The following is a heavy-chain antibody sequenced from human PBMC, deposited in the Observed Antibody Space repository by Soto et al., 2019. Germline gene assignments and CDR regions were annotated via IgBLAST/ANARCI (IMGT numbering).Heavy chain of an antibody. J-gene: IGHJ6*02. CDR3: ARGAAGYYYYYGMDV. CDR2: INHSGST. CDR1: CGSFSGYY. D-gene: IGHD6-13*01. Sequence: SETLSPTCAVYCGSFSGYYWSWIRQPPGKGLEWIGEINHSGSTNYNPSLKSRVTISVDTSKNQFSLKLSSVTAADTAVYYCARGAAGYYYYYGMDVWGQGTTVTVSS. V-gene: IGHV4-34*01.